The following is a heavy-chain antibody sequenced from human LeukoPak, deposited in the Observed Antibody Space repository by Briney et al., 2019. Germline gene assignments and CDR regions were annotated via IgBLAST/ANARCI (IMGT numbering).Heavy chain of an antibody. D-gene: IGHD1-26*01. CDR1: GFSFSSYG. CDR2: IRYDGSNQ. J-gene: IGHJ4*02. V-gene: IGHV3-30*02. CDR3: AKESQLSYSGTFYIDY. Sequence: PGGSLRLSCGASGFSFSSYGMNWVRQAPGKGLEWVAFIRYDGSNQYYADSVKGRFTISRDSSTNTLYLQMNSLRAEDTAVYYCAKESQLSYSGTFYIDYWGQGTLVTVSS.